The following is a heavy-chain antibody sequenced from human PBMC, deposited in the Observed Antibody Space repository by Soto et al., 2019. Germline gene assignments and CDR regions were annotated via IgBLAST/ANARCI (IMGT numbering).Heavy chain of an antibody. Sequence: ASVKVSCRASGYNFTSYGISWVRQAPGQGLEWVGWISTYNGQTDYAQKVQGRVSMTTDTSTSTGYLDLRSLRSDDTAVYYCARGRGELRFDPWGQGTLVTVSS. CDR1: GYNFTSYG. D-gene: IGHD1-26*01. J-gene: IGHJ5*02. CDR3: ARGRGELRFDP. CDR2: ISTYNGQT. V-gene: IGHV1-18*04.